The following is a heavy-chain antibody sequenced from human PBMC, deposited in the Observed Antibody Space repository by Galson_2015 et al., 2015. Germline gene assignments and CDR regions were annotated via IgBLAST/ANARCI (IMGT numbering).Heavy chain of an antibody. CDR3: ARENGDYVYDY. V-gene: IGHV3-30*01. CDR1: GFTFNSYV. Sequence: SLRLSCAASGFTFNSYVMHWVRQAPGKGLEWVAAIPYDRSNKYYAGSVKGRFTISTDNSKITLYLQMNSLRAEDTAVYYCARENGDYVYDYWGQGTLVIVSS. D-gene: IGHD4-17*01. CDR2: IPYDRSNK. J-gene: IGHJ4*02.